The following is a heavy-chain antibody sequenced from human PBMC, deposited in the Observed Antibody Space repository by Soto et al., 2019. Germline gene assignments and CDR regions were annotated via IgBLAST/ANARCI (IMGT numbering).Heavy chain of an antibody. CDR1: GFIFSRNA. V-gene: IGHV3-23*01. CDR3: AIDPFSGAIVGTTN. CDR2: ISGSGGVT. J-gene: IGHJ4*02. D-gene: IGHD1-26*01. Sequence: GGSLRLSCATSGFIFSRNAINWVRQAPGKGLEWVSLISGSGGVTHYTDSVKGRFTTSGANSKNTVYLQMNSLKAEDTAVYYCAIDPFSGAIVGTTNWGQGT.